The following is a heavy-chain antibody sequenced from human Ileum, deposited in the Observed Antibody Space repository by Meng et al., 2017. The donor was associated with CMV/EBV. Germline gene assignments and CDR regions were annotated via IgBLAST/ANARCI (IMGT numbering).Heavy chain of an antibody. V-gene: IGHV3-23*01. J-gene: IGHJ4*02. D-gene: IGHD2-15*01. CDR3: AKADCGSGGCKLIDY. CDR2: SGDSGSSA. CDR1: GFTLNSFA. Sequence: GESLKISCAVSGFTLNSFAMRWVRQAPGGRLGWVAASGDSGSSASYENSVKGRFTVSRDNFKNTLYLQMNSLRAEDTAVYHCAKADCGSGGCKLIDYWGQGTLVTVSS.